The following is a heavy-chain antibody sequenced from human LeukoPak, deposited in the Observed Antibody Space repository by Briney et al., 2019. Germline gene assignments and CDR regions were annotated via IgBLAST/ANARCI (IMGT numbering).Heavy chain of an antibody. V-gene: IGHV3-7*04. CDR3: AREGSFYRY. Sequence: GGSLRLSCAASGFTFSNYWMSWVRQAPGKGLEWVANIKQDGSEKYYVDSVKGRFTISRDNAKNSLSLQMNSLRAEDTAVYYCAREGSFYRYWGQGTLITVSS. J-gene: IGHJ4*02. CDR2: IKQDGSEK. D-gene: IGHD3-3*01. CDR1: GFTFSNYW.